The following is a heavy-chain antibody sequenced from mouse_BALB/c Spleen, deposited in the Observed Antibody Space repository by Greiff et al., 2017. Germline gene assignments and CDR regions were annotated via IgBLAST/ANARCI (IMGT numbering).Heavy chain of an antibody. V-gene: IGHV2-6-7*01. J-gene: IGHJ1*01. Sequence: QVQLQQSGPGLVAPSQSLSITCTVSGFSLTGYGVNWVRQPPGKGLEWLGMIWGDGSTDYNSALKSRLSISKDNSKSQVFLKMNSLQTDDTARYYCASPYYYGSSYGYFDVWGAGTTVTVSS. CDR3: ASPYYYGSSYGYFDV. CDR1: GFSLTGYG. CDR2: IWGDGST. D-gene: IGHD1-1*01.